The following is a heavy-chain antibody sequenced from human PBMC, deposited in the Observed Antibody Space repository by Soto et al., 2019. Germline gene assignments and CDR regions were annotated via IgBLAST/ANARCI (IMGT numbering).Heavy chain of an antibody. J-gene: IGHJ5*02. V-gene: IGHV4-4*02. Sequence: LSLTCAVSGGSISSSNWWSWVRQPPGKGLEWIGEIYHSGSTNYNPSLKSRVTISVDKSKNQFSLKLSSVTAADTAVYYCARISAYCGSDCYGEWFDPSGQGSSVTGSS. CDR2: IYHSGST. CDR1: GGSISSSNW. CDR3: ARISAYCGSDCYGEWFDP. D-gene: IGHD2-21*02.